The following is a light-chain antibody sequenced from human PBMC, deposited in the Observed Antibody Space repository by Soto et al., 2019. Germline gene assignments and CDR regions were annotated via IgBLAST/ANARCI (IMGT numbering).Light chain of an antibody. J-gene: IGKJ3*01. Sequence: EVVLTQSPGTLPLSPGARATLSCRASQSVNDNHLAWYQQKGGQAPRLLIYGASTRATGVPERFSGSGFGTPYSLIINRLEPDDFALYYCQRYGGSSPRGTLGPGTRVEI. CDR2: GAS. V-gene: IGKV3-20*01. CDR3: QRYGGSSPRGT. CDR1: QSVNDNH.